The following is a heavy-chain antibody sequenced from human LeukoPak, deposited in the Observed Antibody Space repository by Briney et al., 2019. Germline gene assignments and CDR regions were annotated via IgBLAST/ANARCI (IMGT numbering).Heavy chain of an antibody. D-gene: IGHD1-26*01. V-gene: IGHV3-43*02. Sequence: PGGSLRLSCAASGFAFADYAMHWVRQIPGKGLECVAHIHADGGRTFYADSVKGRFPVLRDNAKNSLFLQMDSLTSDDTALYYCSSWAVYHGLDVWGQGATVIVSS. CDR2: IHADGGRT. CDR3: SSWAVYHGLDV. CDR1: GFAFADYA. J-gene: IGHJ6*02.